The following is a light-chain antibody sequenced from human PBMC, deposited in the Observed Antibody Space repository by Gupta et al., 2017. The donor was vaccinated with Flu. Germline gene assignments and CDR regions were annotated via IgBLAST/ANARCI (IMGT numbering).Light chain of an antibody. Sequence: QSVLTQPPSMSAAPGQKVTISCSGSSSNIGINYVSWYQQLPGTAPKLLIFDNNKRPSGMPDRFSGAKSGTSATLGTTGLQTGEEADYYWDTWDNSMSAMVFGGGTKLTVL. CDR3: DTWDNSMSAMV. CDR2: DNN. J-gene: IGLJ3*02. V-gene: IGLV1-51*01. CDR1: SSNIGINY.